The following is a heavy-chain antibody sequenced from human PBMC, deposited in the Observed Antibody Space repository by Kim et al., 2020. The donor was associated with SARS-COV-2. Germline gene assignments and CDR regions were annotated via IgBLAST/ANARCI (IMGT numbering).Heavy chain of an antibody. CDR3: AVRVGVTGTVDY. CDR1: GLTFSNYA. J-gene: IGHJ4*02. Sequence: GGSLRLSCVASGLTFSNYAMSWVRQAPGKGLEWVSATSVSGGSGFFADSVKGRFTISRDNSNTLSLQMNSLRAEDTAVYYCAVRVGVTGTVDYWGQGTL. V-gene: IGHV3-23*01. CDR2: TSVSGGSG. D-gene: IGHD2-21*02.